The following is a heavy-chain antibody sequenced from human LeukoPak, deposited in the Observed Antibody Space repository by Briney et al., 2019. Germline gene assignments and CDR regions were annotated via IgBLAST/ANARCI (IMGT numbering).Heavy chain of an antibody. V-gene: IGHV3-23*01. J-gene: IGHJ4*02. CDR2: TSGSGGST. Sequence: QPGGSLRLSCAASGFTFSSYAMSWVRQAPGKGLEWDSATSGSGGSTYYADSVKGRFTISRDNSKNTLYLQMNSVRAEDTAVYYCAKAVHEIVVVIGIDCWGQGTLVTVSS. CDR3: AKAVHEIVVVIGIDC. CDR1: GFTFSSYA. D-gene: IGHD3-22*01.